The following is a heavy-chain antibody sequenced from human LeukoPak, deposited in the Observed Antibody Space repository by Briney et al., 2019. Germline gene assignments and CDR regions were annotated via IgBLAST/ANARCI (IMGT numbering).Heavy chain of an antibody. CDR3: AKRGVVIRVILVGFHKEAYYFDS. V-gene: IGHV3-7*03. Sequence: GGSLRLSCAASGFSFSSYWMSWVRQAPGKGLEWVAHIKQDGSEKYYVDSVKGRFTISRDNAKNSLYLQMNSLRAEDTAVYFCAKRGVVIRVILVGFHKEAYYFDSWGQGALVTVSS. D-gene: IGHD3-22*01. CDR2: IKQDGSEK. CDR1: GFSFSSYW. J-gene: IGHJ4*02.